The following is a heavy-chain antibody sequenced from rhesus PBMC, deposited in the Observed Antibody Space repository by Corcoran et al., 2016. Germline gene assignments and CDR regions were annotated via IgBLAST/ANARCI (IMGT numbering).Heavy chain of an antibody. CDR1: GGSISTHY. V-gene: IGHV4-173*01. Sequence: QLQLQASGPGLVKPSETLSLTCAVSGGSISTHYSSCSRQPPGPGLERIGRISGSGGSTDHNPSLKSRVTISTDTSKNQFSLRLSSVTAADTAVYYCARSGGAKRNRFDVWGPGVLVTVSS. J-gene: IGHJ5-1*01. CDR3: ARSGGAKRNRFDV. CDR2: ISGSGGST.